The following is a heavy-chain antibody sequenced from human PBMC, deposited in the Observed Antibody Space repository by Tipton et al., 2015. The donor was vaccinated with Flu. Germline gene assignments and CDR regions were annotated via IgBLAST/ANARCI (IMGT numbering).Heavy chain of an antibody. V-gene: IGHV1-69*01. CDR1: GGLLNNYV. D-gene: IGHD2-2*01. CDR2: VLPTVGSS. Sequence: QSGPEVKKPGSSVRVSCRSSGGLLNNYVFSWVRQAPGQGLEWVGDVLPTVGSSNYAVKFKGRLTITADESTSTVYMKLSSLRSEDAAVYYCARGGGPYCSSTSCYETAYWGQGTLVTVSS. CDR3: ARGGGPYCSSTSCYETAY. J-gene: IGHJ4*02.